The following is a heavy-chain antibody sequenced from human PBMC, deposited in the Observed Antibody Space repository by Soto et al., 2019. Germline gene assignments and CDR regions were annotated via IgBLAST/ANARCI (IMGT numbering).Heavy chain of an antibody. CDR1: SGSISSYY. Sequence: SETLSLTCPVSSGSISSYYWSWIRQPPGKGLEWIGYIYYSGSTNYNPSLKSRVTISVDTSKNQFSLKLSSVTAADTAVYYCARHLRYSGYDYVFDPWGQGTLVTVSS. J-gene: IGHJ5*02. D-gene: IGHD5-12*01. CDR2: IYYSGST. CDR3: ARHLRYSGYDYVFDP. V-gene: IGHV4-59*08.